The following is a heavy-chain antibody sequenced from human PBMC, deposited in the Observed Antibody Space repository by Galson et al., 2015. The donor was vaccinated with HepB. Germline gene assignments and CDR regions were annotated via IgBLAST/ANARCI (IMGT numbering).Heavy chain of an antibody. Sequence: SLRLSCAASGFTFSSYAMHWVRQAPGKGLQYVSGISNNGGTTYQADSVKGRFTISRDNSKNALYLQMSSLRVEDTAVYYCAARSGASGWYSYFQHWGQGTLVTVSS. CDR3: AARSGASGWYSYFQH. CDR2: ISNNGGTT. V-gene: IGHV3-64D*06. J-gene: IGHJ1*01. CDR1: GFTFSSYA. D-gene: IGHD6-19*01.